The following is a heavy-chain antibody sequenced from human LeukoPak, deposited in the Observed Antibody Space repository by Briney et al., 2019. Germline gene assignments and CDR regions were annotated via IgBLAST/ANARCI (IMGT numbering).Heavy chain of an antibody. CDR3: VRYCSSVSCYNYYGMDV. D-gene: IGHD2-2*02. CDR1: GGSISSSTYY. J-gene: IGHJ6*02. Sequence: SETLSLTCTVSGGSISSSTYYWAWIRQPPGKGLEWIGSIYYSGSTYYSPSLKSRVTISVDTSKNRFSLKLSSVTAADTAVYYSVRYCSSVSCYNYYGMDVWGQGTTVTVSS. CDR2: IYYSGST. V-gene: IGHV4-39*01.